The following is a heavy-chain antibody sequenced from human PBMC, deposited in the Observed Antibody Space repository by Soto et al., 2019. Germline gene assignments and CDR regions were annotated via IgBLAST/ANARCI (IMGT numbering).Heavy chain of an antibody. CDR3: ASRWGYSFDY. J-gene: IGHJ4*02. Sequence: QLQLQESGPGLVKPSETLSLTCTVSGGSITSYYWGWIRRPPGKGLEWIGSIYYSGSTYYNPSLTRRVPISVDTSKNQFSLKLSSVTAADTAVYYCASRWGYSFDYWGQGTLVTVSS. CDR1: GGSITSYY. V-gene: IGHV4-39*01. CDR2: IYYSGST. D-gene: IGHD7-27*01.